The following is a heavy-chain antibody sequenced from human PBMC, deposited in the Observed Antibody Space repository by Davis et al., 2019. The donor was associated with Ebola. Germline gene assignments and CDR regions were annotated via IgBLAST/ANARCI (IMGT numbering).Heavy chain of an antibody. Sequence: GESLKISCTASGFTFGDYAMSWVRQAPGKGLEWVGFIRSKAYGGTTEYAASVKGRFTISRDDSKSIAYLQMNSLKTEDTAVYYCARGPHSSSSFYYYYYGMDVWGKGTTVTVSS. CDR3: ARGPHSSSSFYYYYYGMDV. CDR1: GFTFGDYA. V-gene: IGHV3-49*04. D-gene: IGHD6-6*01. J-gene: IGHJ6*04. CDR2: IRSKAYGGTT.